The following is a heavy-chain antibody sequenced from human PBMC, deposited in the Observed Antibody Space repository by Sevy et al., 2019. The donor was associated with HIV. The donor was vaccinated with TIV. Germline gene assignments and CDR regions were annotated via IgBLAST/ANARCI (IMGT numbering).Heavy chain of an antibody. CDR2: ISAGGGST. J-gene: IGHJ4*02. CDR1: GFIFSSYA. CDR3: AREEITGFDY. D-gene: IGHD3-16*01. Sequence: GGSLRLSCAASGFIFSSYAMTWVRQAPGKGLEWVSTISAGGGSTYYADSVKGRFTISRDNSKNTLYLQMNSLRAEDTAVYSCAREEITGFDYWGRGTLVTVSS. V-gene: IGHV3-23*01.